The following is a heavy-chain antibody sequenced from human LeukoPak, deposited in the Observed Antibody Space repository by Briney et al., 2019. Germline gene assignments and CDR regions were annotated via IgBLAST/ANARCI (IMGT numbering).Heavy chain of an antibody. V-gene: IGHV3-23*01. J-gene: IGHJ4*02. Sequence: GGSLRLSCAASGFTFSSYAMSWVRQAPGKGLEWVSGISSSGGSTYYADSVKGRLTISRDNSKNTLYLQMNSLRAEDTAVYYCAKEQWLAEFDYWGQGTLVTVSS. CDR3: AKEQWLAEFDY. CDR1: GFTFSSYA. D-gene: IGHD6-19*01. CDR2: ISSSGGST.